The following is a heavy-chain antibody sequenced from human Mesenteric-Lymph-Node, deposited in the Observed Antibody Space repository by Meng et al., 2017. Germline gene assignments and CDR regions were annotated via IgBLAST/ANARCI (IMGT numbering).Heavy chain of an antibody. CDR1: WCSLNSRNW. CDR2: IYHSGST. Sequence: QGQRQGAGPGLVKPSGTLSRTCAVAWCSLNSRNWWSWARQPPGKGLEWIGEIYHSGSTNYNPSLKSRVTISVDESKNQFSLRLSSVTAADTAVYYCARVGAYCGGDCYHPRWGQGTLVTVSS. D-gene: IGHD2-21*02. J-gene: IGHJ4*02. V-gene: IGHV4-4*02. CDR3: ARVGAYCGGDCYHPR.